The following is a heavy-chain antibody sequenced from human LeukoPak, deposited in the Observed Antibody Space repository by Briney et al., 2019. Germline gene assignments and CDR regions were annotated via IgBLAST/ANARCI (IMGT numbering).Heavy chain of an antibody. D-gene: IGHD2-15*01. CDR1: GYTFTSYG. V-gene: IGHV1-18*01. CDR3: ARETGYRSGGSCYPPKYNGFDP. J-gene: IGHJ5*02. CDR2: ISAYNGNT. Sequence: ASVKVSCKASGYTFTSYGISWVRQAPGQGLECMGWISAYNGNTNYAQKLQGRVTMTTDTSTSTAYMELRSLRSDDTAVYYCARETGYRSGGSCYPPKYNGFDPWGQGTLVTVSS.